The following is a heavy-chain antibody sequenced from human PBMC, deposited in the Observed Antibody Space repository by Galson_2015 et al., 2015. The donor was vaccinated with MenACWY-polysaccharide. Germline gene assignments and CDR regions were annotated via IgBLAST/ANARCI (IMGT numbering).Heavy chain of an antibody. CDR2: ISKSGDDM. V-gene: IGHV3-21*06. CDR3: AKDFHNYGMDG. CDR1: GSRINTYY. J-gene: IGHJ6*02. Sequence: SLRLSCAASGSRINTYYMNWVRQTPGKGLEWVSSISKSGDDMQYTVSVRGRFTISRDIAKNSLFLQMNSLGVEDTAIYYCAKDFHNYGMDGWGHGTTVTAAS.